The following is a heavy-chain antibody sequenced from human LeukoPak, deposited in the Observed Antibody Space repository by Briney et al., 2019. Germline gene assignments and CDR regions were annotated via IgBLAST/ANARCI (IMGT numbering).Heavy chain of an antibody. Sequence: ASVKVSCKASGYTFTSYAMHWVRQAPGQRLEWMGWINAGNGNTKYSQKFQGRVTITRDTSASTAYMELSSLRSEDTAVYYCARGGSLHGLLWFGELGGYWGQGTLVTVSS. CDR3: ARGGSLHGLLWFGELGGY. D-gene: IGHD3-10*01. CDR2: INAGNGNT. J-gene: IGHJ4*02. V-gene: IGHV1-3*01. CDR1: GYTFTSYA.